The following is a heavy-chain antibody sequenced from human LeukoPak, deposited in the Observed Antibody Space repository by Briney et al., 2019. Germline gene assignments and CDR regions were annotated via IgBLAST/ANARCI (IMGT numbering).Heavy chain of an antibody. V-gene: IGHV3-21*01. D-gene: IGHD2-2*01. CDR2: ISSSSSYI. CDR3: ARSIYCSSTSCQVYYYYMDV. Sequence: PGGSLRLSCAASGFTFSSYSMNWVRQAPGKGLEWVSCISSSSSYIYYADSVKGRFTISRDNAKNSLYLQMNSLRAEDTAVYYCARSIYCSSTSCQVYYYYMDVWGKGTTVTVSS. J-gene: IGHJ6*03. CDR1: GFTFSSYS.